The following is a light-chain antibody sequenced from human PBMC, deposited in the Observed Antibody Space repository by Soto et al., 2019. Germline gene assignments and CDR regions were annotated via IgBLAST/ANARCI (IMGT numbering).Light chain of an antibody. CDR2: GAS. V-gene: IGKV3-15*01. CDR3: QQYNNWPPLT. J-gene: IGKJ4*01. CDR1: QTVSDN. Sequence: EIVLTQSPATLSASPGERATLSCRASQTVSDNLAWYQQKPGQSPRLLIYGASTRATDIPVRFSGSGSGTEFTLTISSLQSEDFAVYYCQQYNNWPPLTFGGGTKVEIK.